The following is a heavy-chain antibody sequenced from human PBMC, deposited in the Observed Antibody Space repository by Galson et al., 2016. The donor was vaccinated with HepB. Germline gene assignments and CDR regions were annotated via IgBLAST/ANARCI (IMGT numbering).Heavy chain of an antibody. V-gene: IGHV6-1*01. CDR3: GRGYARGIDY. Sequence: CAISGDSVSSNSAAWNWIRQSPSRGLEWLGRTYYRSKWYNDYPVSVKSRIIINPDTSKNQFSLQLKSVTPEDTAVYYCGRGYARGIDYWGQGILVTASS. CDR2: TYYRSKWYN. J-gene: IGHJ4*02. D-gene: IGHD5-12*01. CDR1: GDSVSSNSAA.